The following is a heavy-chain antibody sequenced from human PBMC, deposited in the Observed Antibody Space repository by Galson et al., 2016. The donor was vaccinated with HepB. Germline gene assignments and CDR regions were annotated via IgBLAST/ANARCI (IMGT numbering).Heavy chain of an antibody. V-gene: IGHV3-73*01. CDR2: IKTKANNYAA. CDR1: GFTFSGSV. Sequence: SLRLSCAASGFTFSGSVVHWVRQASGKGLEWVGRIKTKANNYAATYAAPVKGRFTISRDVSKNTVYLQMNSLKTEDTALYYFSRLVYDGSGMFPWGQGTLSPSP. J-gene: IGHJ5*02. CDR3: SRLVYDGSGMFP. D-gene: IGHD3-10*01.